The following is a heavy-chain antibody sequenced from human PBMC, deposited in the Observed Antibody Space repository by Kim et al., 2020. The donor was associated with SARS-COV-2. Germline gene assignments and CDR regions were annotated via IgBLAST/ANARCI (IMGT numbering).Heavy chain of an antibody. CDR2: RSGSSI. Sequence: RSGSSISYADSVKGRFTLSRYNAKKSLFLQMNSLRAEDTAVYYCASGSKYWGQGTLVTVSS. V-gene: IGHV3-11*04. J-gene: IGHJ4*02. D-gene: IGHD1-26*01. CDR3: ASGSKY.